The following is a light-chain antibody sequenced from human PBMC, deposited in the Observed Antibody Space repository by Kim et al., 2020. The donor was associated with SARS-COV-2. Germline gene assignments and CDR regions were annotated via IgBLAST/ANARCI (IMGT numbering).Light chain of an antibody. CDR1: QSVTSTY. J-gene: IGKJ2*01. CDR2: GAS. V-gene: IGKV3-20*01. CDR3: QQFETSLYT. Sequence: PGERATLSCRASQSVTSTYLAWYQQKPGQAPRLLIYGASRRATAIADRFSGSGSGTDFTLTITRLEPEDFAVYYCQQFETSLYTFGQGTKLEI.